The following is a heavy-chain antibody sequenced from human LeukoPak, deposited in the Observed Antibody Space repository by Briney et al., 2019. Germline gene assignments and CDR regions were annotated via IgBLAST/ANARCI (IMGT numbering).Heavy chain of an antibody. CDR2: VYTSGST. CDR1: GGSISSYY. CDR3: ARDLVVVPAATPPTLGAFDI. Sequence: SETLSLTCTVSGGSISSYYWSWIRQPAGKGLEWIGRVYTSGSTNYNPSLKSRVTMSVDTSKNQFSLKLSSVTAADTAVYYCARDLVVVPAATPPTLGAFDIWGQGTMVTVSS. D-gene: IGHD2-2*02. J-gene: IGHJ3*02. V-gene: IGHV4-4*07.